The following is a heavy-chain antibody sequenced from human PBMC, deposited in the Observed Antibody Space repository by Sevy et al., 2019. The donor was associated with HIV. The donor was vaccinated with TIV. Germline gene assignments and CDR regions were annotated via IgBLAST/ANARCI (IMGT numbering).Heavy chain of an antibody. CDR3: AKAPDPSCKSTRCYYFDY. CDR2: TSARDSST. J-gene: IGHJ4*02. CDR1: GFTFSDYA. D-gene: IGHD2-2*01. V-gene: IGHV3-23*01. Sequence: GGSLRLSCVASGFTFSDYAVSWVRQAPGKGLEWVVATSARDSSTYHADSVRGRFTISRDNSKNTLYLQMNSLRAEDTAVYYCAKAPDPSCKSTRCYYFDYWGQGALVTVSS.